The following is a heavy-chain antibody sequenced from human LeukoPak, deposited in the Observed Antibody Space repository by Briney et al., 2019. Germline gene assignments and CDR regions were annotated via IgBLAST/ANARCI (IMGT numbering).Heavy chain of an antibody. Sequence: PGGSLRLSCAASGFTFSSSDMHWVRQAPGKGLEWVAFIRYDGTSEYNGDSVKGRLTISRDNSKNTLYVQMNSLRGEDTAVYYCAKVEDSGLPLICWVQGTLVTVSS. CDR1: GFTFSSSD. CDR2: IRYDGTSE. J-gene: IGHJ4*02. V-gene: IGHV3-30*02. D-gene: IGHD6-19*01. CDR3: AKVEDSGLPLIC.